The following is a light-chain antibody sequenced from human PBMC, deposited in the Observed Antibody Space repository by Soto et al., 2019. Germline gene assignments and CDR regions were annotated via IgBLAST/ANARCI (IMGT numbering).Light chain of an antibody. CDR3: QQYHSFSPEGLT. CDR1: QTLNTW. Sequence: DIQMTQSPSTLSASVGESVTSTCRASQTLNTWWAWYQHKPGKAPKLRIYDASTLQTGVPSRFSGYSSGTEFTLTISSLQPDDLATYFCQQYHSFSPEGLTFGRGTKVEL. J-gene: IGKJ4*01. CDR2: DAS. V-gene: IGKV1-5*01.